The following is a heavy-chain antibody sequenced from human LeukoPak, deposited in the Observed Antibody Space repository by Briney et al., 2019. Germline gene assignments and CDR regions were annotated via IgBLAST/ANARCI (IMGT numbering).Heavy chain of an antibody. V-gene: IGHV4-30-2*01. CDR2: IYHSGST. CDR3: ARRSAPMVRGVIRTNNFNWFDP. Sequence: SQTLSLTCAVSGGSISSGGYSWSWIRQPPGKGLEWIGYIYHSGSTYYNPSLKSRVTISVDRSKNQFSLKLSSVTAADTAVYYCARRSAPMVRGVIRTNNFNWFDPWGQGTLVTVSS. J-gene: IGHJ5*02. D-gene: IGHD3-10*01. CDR1: GGSISSGGYS.